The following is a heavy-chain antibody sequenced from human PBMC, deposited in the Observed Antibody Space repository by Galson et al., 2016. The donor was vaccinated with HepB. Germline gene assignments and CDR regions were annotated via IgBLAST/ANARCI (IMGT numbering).Heavy chain of an antibody. J-gene: IGHJ6*02. CDR3: ARERGARVVPAASNYYYYYGMDV. V-gene: IGHV1-69*10. D-gene: IGHD2-2*01. CDR1: GGTFSSYA. Sequence: SCKASGGTFSSYAISWVRQAPGQGLEWMGGIIPILGIAHYAQKFQGRVTITADKSTSTAYMELSSLRSEDTAVYYCARERGARVVPAASNYYYYYGMDVWGRGTTVTVSS. CDR2: IIPILGIA.